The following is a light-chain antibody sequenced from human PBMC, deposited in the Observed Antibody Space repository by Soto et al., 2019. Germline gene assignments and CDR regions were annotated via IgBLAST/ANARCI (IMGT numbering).Light chain of an antibody. CDR1: QSVSSSF. V-gene: IGKV3-20*01. J-gene: IGKJ4*01. CDR3: QQYATSFT. Sequence: EIVLTQSPGTLSLSPGERATLSCRAGQSVSSSFLAWYQQKPGQAPRLLIYGASNRATGIPDRFSGSGSGTDFNITISRLEPEDVAVDSCQQYATSFTFGGGTKVEIK. CDR2: GAS.